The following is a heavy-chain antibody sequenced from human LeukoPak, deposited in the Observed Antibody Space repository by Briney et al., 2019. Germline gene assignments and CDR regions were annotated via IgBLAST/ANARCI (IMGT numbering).Heavy chain of an antibody. J-gene: IGHJ4*02. V-gene: IGHV4-34*01. CDR3: ARGFWSGYSFDY. Sequence: SETLSLTCAVYRGSFSGYYWSWIRQPPGKGLEWIGEINHSGSTNYNPSLKSRVTISVDTSKNQFSLKLSSVTAADTAEYYCARGFWSGYSFDYWGQGTLVTVSS. CDR2: INHSGST. CDR1: RGSFSGYY. D-gene: IGHD3-3*01.